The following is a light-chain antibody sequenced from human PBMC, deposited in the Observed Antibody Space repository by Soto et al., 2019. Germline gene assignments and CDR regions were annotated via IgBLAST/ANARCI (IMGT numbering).Light chain of an antibody. CDR3: QQYGPSLIT. J-gene: IGKJ5*01. CDR1: QSVGNN. CDR2: DAS. V-gene: IGKV3-20*01. Sequence: ENVLTQSPGTLSSSPGERATLSCRASQSVGNNLAWYQQRAGQAPSLLISDASSRATGIPDRFSGSGSGTDFTLTISRLEPEDFALYYCQQYGPSLITFGQGTRLEI.